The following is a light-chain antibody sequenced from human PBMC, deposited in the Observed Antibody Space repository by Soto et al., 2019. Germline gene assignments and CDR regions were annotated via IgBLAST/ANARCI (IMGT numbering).Light chain of an antibody. CDR1: QTISSW. Sequence: MQMTQSPSTLSASVGHIVIISCRASQTISSWLAWYQQKPGKAPNXLIYTGSSLQSGVPSRFSVSGSGTDFTLTINSLQTEDFATYDCQQAASFTITFGQGTRLEIK. V-gene: IGKV1-12*01. CDR3: QQAASFTIT. CDR2: TGS. J-gene: IGKJ5*01.